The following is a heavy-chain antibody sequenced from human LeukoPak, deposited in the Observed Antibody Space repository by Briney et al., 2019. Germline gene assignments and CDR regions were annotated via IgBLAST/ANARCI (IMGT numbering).Heavy chain of an antibody. CDR2: ISSSSSYI. D-gene: IGHD1-20*01. J-gene: IGHJ4*02. CDR1: GFTFSSYS. V-gene: IGHV3-21*01. Sequence: ESGGSLRLSCAASGFTFSSYSMNWVRQAPGKGLEWVSSISSSSSYIYYADSVKGRFTISRDNAKNSLYLQMNSLRAEDTAVYYCATPMGLITGTDSGGMDYWGQGTLVTVSS. CDR3: ATPMGLITGTDSGGMDY.